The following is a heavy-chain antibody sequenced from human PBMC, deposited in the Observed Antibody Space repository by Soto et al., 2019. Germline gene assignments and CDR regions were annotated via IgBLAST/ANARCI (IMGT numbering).Heavy chain of an antibody. V-gene: IGHV3-74*01. D-gene: IGHD6-19*01. CDR3: ARGPSGLYGFDY. CDR2: LNSDGTCA. CDR1: GFTFSSNW. J-gene: IGHJ4*02. Sequence: VQLVESGGGLVQRGGSLRLPCAGSGFTFSSNWMHWVRPDPGKGLVWVSRLNSDGTCANYADSVKGRVHIYRDRGKDTLVLQMNRRTAEDAALDDCARGPSGLYGFDYGGQETLVTVSS.